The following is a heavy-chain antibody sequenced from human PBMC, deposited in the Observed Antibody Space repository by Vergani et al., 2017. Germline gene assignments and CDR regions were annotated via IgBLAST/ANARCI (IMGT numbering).Heavy chain of an antibody. J-gene: IGHJ3*02. D-gene: IGHD1-7*01. V-gene: IGHV4-34*01. CDR2: INHSGST. Sequence: QVQLQQWGAGLLKPSETLSLTCAVYGGSFSGYYWSWIRQPPGKGLEWIGEINHSGSTNYNPSLKSRVTISVDTSKNQFSLKLSSVTAADTAVYYCARDAHITGTTSPYDAFDIWGQGTMVTVSS. CDR1: GGSFSGYY. CDR3: ARDAHITGTTSPYDAFDI.